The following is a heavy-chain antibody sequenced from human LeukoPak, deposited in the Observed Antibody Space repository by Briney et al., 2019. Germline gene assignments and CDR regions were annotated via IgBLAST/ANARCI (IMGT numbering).Heavy chain of an antibody. Sequence: GGSLRLSCAASGFTFSSYWMSWVRQAPGKGLEWVANIKQDGSEKYYVDSVKGRFTISRDNAKNSLYLQMNSLRAEDTGVYYCARVGRVAGTGYYYYYYMDVWGKGTTVTVSS. CDR1: GFTFSSYW. CDR2: IKQDGSEK. D-gene: IGHD2-15*01. V-gene: IGHV3-7*01. J-gene: IGHJ6*03. CDR3: ARVGRVAGTGYYYYYYMDV.